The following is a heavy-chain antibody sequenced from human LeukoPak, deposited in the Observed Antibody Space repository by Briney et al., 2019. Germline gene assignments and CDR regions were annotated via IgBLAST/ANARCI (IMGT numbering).Heavy chain of an antibody. D-gene: IGHD3-10*01. Sequence: ASVKVSCKASGYTFTSYDINWVRQATGQGLEWMGWMNPNSGNTGYAQKFQGRVTMTRNTSISTAYMELSSLRSEDTAVYYCARGKKKVQGVIITRYYYYYMDVWGKGTTVTVSS. V-gene: IGHV1-8*01. J-gene: IGHJ6*03. CDR1: GYTFTSYD. CDR3: ARGKKKVQGVIITRYYYYYMDV. CDR2: MNPNSGNT.